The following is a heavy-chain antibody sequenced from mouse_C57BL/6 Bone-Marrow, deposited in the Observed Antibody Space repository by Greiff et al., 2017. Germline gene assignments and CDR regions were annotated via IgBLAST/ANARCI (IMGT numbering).Heavy chain of an antibody. Sequence: EVQLQQSGPELVKPGASVKISCKASGYSFTGYYMNWVKQSPEKSLEWIGEINPSTGGTTYNQKFKAKATLTVDKSSSTAYMQLKSLTSEDSAVYYCARRNYGKRKDYFDYWGQGTTLTVSS. V-gene: IGHV1-42*01. CDR2: INPSTGGT. CDR1: GYSFTGYY. D-gene: IGHD2-1*01. CDR3: ARRNYGKRKDYFDY. J-gene: IGHJ2*01.